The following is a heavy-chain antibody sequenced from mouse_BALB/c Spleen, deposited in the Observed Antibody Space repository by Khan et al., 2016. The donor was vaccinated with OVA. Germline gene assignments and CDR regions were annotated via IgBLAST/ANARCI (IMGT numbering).Heavy chain of an antibody. CDR1: GYSFTSYW. Sequence: MQLQQSGTVLARPGASVKMSCKASGYSFTSYWMHGVKERPGQGLEWIGANYPGNSDTSYNQKFKGKAKLTAVTSARTAYTELSSLTNADSAVYYRPDGNYVGWLAYWGQGTLVTVSA. CDR2: NYPGNSDT. V-gene: IGHV1-5*01. D-gene: IGHD2-1*01. CDR3: PDGNYVGWLAY. J-gene: IGHJ3*01.